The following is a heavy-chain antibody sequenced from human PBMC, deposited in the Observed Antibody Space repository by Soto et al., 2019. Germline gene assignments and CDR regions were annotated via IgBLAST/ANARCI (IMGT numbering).Heavy chain of an antibody. D-gene: IGHD2-21*02. Sequence: SVKVSFKASGGTFSSYAISWLRQAPGQGLEWMGGIIPIFGTANYAQKFQGRVTITADESTSTAYMELSSLRSEDTAVYYCARVGGAYCGGDCYPTGNDFDYWGQGTLVTVSS. CDR3: ARVGGAYCGGDCYPTGNDFDY. V-gene: IGHV1-69*13. J-gene: IGHJ4*02. CDR1: GGTFSSYA. CDR2: IIPIFGTA.